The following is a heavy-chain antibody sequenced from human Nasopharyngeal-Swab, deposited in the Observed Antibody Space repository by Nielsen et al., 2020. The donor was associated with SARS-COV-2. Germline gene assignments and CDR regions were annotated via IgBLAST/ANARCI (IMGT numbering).Heavy chain of an antibody. CDR1: GYTFTSYY. J-gene: IGHJ4*02. V-gene: IGHV1-69*13. Sequence: SVKVSCKASGYTFTSYYMHWVRQAPGQGLEWMGGIIPIFGTANYAQKFQGRVTITADESTSTAYMELSSLRSEDTAVYYCASEGAPIDSYGFRDKGLLGYWGQGTLVTVSS. CDR2: IIPIFGTA. CDR3: ASEGAPIDSYGFRDKGLLGY. D-gene: IGHD5-18*01.